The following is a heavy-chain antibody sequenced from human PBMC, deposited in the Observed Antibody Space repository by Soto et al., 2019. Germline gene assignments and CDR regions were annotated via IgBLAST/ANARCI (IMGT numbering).Heavy chain of an antibody. CDR1: GFTFSTYW. J-gene: IGHJ6*02. D-gene: IGHD1-26*01. CDR3: TTSPHRDSERVFV. CDR2: IKQDGTGK. V-gene: IGHV3-7*01. Sequence: GGSLRLSCAASGFTFSTYWMSWVRRTPGKGLEWVANIKQDGTGKYYVDSVRGRLTVSRDNARSSLYLQMNSLRVEDTAVYSCTTSPHRDSERVFVWAQGTTVTVSS.